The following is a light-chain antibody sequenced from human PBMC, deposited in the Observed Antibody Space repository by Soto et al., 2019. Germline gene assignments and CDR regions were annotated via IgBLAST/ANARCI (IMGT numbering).Light chain of an antibody. CDR2: LGS. CDR3: MQALQTGT. J-gene: IGKJ5*01. Sequence: DIVMTQSPLSLPVTPGEPASISCRSSQSLLHSNGYNYLDWYLQKPGQSPQLLIYLGSNRASGVPDRFNGSGSGTDFTLKISRVEAEDVGVYYCMQALQTGTFGQGTRLEIK. V-gene: IGKV2-28*01. CDR1: QSLLHSNGYNY.